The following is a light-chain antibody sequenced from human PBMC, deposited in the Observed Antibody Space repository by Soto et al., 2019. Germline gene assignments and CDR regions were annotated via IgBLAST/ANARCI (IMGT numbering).Light chain of an antibody. CDR2: AVS. CDR3: MQAAQFPHT. CDR1: QSVVHVDGKPR. J-gene: IGKJ2*01. V-gene: IGKV2-24*01. Sequence: DIVMTQTPLSSAVTLGQPASISCRSSQSVVHVDGKPRLSWLQQRPGQPPRLPIYAVSQRFSGVPDRFSGSGAGTDFTLKISRVEAEDVGLYYCMQAAQFPHTFGQGTKLVIK.